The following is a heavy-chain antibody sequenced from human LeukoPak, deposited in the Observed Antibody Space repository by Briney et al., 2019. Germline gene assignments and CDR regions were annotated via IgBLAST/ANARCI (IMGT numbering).Heavy chain of an antibody. CDR1: GFTFSNYA. Sequence: GGSLRLSCAASGFTFSNYAMNWVRQAPGKGLEWVPSFGTRSSSIYYAHSVTGRFIVSRDNAKNSLFLQMNSLRAEDTAVYYCARENDQGFDYWGQGTLVTVSS. CDR2: FGTRSSSI. V-gene: IGHV3-21*01. J-gene: IGHJ4*02. D-gene: IGHD3-16*01. CDR3: ARENDQGFDY.